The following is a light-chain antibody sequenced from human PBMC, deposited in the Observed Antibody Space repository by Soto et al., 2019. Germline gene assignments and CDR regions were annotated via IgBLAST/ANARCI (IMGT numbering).Light chain of an antibody. CDR1: QSLVYGSGNIY. J-gene: IGKJ3*01. CDR2: MVS. V-gene: IGKV2-30*01. Sequence: DVVMTQSPLSLPVTLGQPASISCRSSQSLVYGSGNIYLNWFQQRPGQSPRRLIYMVSIRDSGVPDRFSGSGSGTDFTLKISRVEAEDVGVYYCMQGTHWPFTLGTGTKVDIK. CDR3: MQGTHWPFT.